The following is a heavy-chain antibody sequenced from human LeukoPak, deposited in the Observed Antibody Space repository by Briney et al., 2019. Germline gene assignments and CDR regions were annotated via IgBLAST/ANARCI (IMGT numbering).Heavy chain of an antibody. CDR2: ISTSSSYI. Sequence: GGSLRLSCAVSGFTFSSYSMNWVRQAPGKGLEWVSSISTSSSYIYYADSVKGRFTISRDNAKNSLYLQMNSLRAEGTAVYYCARGTQVGAFDYWGQGTLVTVSS. J-gene: IGHJ4*02. D-gene: IGHD1-26*01. V-gene: IGHV3-21*01. CDR3: ARGTQVGAFDY. CDR1: GFTFSSYS.